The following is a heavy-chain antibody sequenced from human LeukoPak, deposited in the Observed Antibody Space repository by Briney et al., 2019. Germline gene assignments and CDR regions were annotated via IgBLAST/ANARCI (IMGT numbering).Heavy chain of an antibody. CDR3: ASFNRNWNGDY. Sequence: PGRSLRLSCAAPGFTFSSYAMHWVRQAPGKGLEWVAVISYDGSNKYYADSVKGRFTISRDNSKNTLYLQMNSLRAEDTAVYYCASFNRNWNGDYWGQGTLVTVSS. J-gene: IGHJ4*02. CDR1: GFTFSSYA. V-gene: IGHV3-30*04. CDR2: ISYDGSNK. D-gene: IGHD1-1*01.